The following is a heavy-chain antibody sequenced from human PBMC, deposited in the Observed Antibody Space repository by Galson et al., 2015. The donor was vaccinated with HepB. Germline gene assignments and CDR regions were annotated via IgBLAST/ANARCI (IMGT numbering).Heavy chain of an antibody. Sequence: SVKVSCKASGYTFTAYYVHWVRQAPGQGLEWMGRFNPNSGATDYAQRFQGRVTMTSDTSITTAYMEVSRLTSDDTAVYYCARDVSSSSRYGMDVWGQGTTVTVSS. J-gene: IGHJ6*02. V-gene: IGHV1-2*06. CDR2: FNPNSGAT. CDR3: ARDVSSSSRYGMDV. D-gene: IGHD6-6*01. CDR1: GYTFTAYY.